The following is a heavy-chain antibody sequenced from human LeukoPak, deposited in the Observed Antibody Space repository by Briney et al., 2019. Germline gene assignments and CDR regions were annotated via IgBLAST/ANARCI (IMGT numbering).Heavy chain of an antibody. CDR1: GVSISSGGYY. J-gene: IGHJ5*02. V-gene: IGHV4-61*08. Sequence: PSETLSLTCTVSGVSISSGGYYWSWIRQPPGKGLEWIGYIYYSGSTNYNPSLRSRVTISVDTSKNQFSLKLSSVTAADTAVYYCARQELGINQNWFDPWGQGTLVTVSS. CDR2: IYYSGST. D-gene: IGHD7-27*01. CDR3: ARQELGINQNWFDP.